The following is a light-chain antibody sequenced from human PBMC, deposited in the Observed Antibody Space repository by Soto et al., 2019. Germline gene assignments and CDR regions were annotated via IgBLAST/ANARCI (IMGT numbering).Light chain of an antibody. CDR2: AAS. CDR3: QKYSSVPV. CDR1: QGINNY. J-gene: IGKJ3*01. Sequence: DIPMTQSPSSLYASVGDRVTITSRASQGINNYVAWYQQKPGKPPKLLIYAASTLQSGVPSRFSGSGSGTDFTLTIDSLQPEDVATYSCQKYSSVPVFGPGTKVDIK. V-gene: IGKV1-27*01.